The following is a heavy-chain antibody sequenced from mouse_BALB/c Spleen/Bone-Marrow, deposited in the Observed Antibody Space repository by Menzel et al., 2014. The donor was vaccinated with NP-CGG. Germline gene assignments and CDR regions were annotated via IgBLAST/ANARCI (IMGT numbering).Heavy chain of an antibody. V-gene: IGHV5-6-3*01. CDR1: GFTFGSYG. J-gene: IGHJ3*01. D-gene: IGHD2-4*01. Sequence: EVKLMESGGGLVQPGGSLKISCAASGFTFGSYGMSWVRQTPDKRLDLVATINSNGGSTYYPDSVKGRFTISRDNAKNTLYLQMSSLKSEDTAMYYCARDNYYDYDGLAYWGQGTLVTVSA. CDR2: INSNGGST. CDR3: ARDNYYDYDGLAY.